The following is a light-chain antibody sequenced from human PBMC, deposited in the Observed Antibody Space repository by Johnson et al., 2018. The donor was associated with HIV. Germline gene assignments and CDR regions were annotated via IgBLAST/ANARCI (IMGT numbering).Light chain of an antibody. CDR2: ENN. CDR1: SSNIEENS. V-gene: IGLV1-51*02. CDR3: GTWDSSLSASV. Sequence: QSVLTQSPSVSAAPGQKVTISCSGSSSNIEENSVSWYQQLPGAAPKVLIYENNKRPSGIPDRFSGSKSDTSATLGITGLQTGDEADYYCGTWDSSLSASVFGTGTKVTVL. J-gene: IGLJ1*01.